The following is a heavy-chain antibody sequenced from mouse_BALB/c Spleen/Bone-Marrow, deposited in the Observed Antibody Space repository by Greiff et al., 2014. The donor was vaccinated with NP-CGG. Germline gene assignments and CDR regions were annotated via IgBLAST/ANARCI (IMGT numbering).Heavy chain of an antibody. CDR3: AREAAYYGNYGDDY. CDR2: INPYNDGT. D-gene: IGHD2-10*01. V-gene: IGHV1-14*01. J-gene: IGHJ2*01. CDR1: GYTFTSYV. Sequence: EVQLQESGPELVKPGASVKMSCKASGYTFTSYVMHWVKQKPGQGLEWIGYINPYNDGTKYNEKFKGKATLTSDESSSTAYMELSSLTSEDSAVYYCAREAAYYGNYGDDYWGQGTTLTVSS.